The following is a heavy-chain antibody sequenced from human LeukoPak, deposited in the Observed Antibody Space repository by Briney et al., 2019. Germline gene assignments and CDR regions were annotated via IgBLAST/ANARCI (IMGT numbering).Heavy chain of an antibody. CDR2: LSGSGGST. D-gene: IGHD6-6*01. CDR1: GFTFSSYA. V-gene: IGHV3-23*01. CDR3: AKDLSSVLYYFDY. Sequence: GGSLRLSCAASGFTFSSYAMSWVRQAPGKGLEWVSALSGSGGSTYYADSVKGRFTISRDNSKNTLYLQMKSLRAEDTAVYYCAKDLSSVLYYFDYWGQGTLVTVSS. J-gene: IGHJ4*02.